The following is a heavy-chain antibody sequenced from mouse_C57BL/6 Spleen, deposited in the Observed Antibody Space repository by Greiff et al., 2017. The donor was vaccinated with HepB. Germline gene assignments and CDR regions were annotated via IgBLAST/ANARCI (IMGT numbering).Heavy chain of an antibody. CDR3: TERGGNY. V-gene: IGHV14-4*01. Sequence: DVQLVESGAELVRPGASVKLSCTASGFNIKDDYMHWVKQRPEQGLEWIGWIDPENGDTEYASKFQGKATITADTSSNTAYLQLSSLTSEDTAVYYCTERGGNYWGQGTTLTVSS. CDR2: IDPENGDT. CDR1: GFNIKDDY. J-gene: IGHJ2*01.